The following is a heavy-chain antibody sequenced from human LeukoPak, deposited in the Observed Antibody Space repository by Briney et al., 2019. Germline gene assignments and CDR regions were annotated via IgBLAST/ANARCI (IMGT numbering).Heavy chain of an antibody. D-gene: IGHD4-17*01. J-gene: IGHJ4*02. CDR3: AAALGRYGDYSRGYYFDY. CDR2: VFDSGGA. CDR1: GASISHYY. V-gene: IGHV4-59*13. Sequence: SETLSLTCTVSGASISHYYWSWIRQPPGQGREWIGYVFDSGGANYNPSLKSRVTISVDTSKNQFSVKLGSVTAADTAVYYCAAALGRYGDYSRGYYFDYWGQGTLVTVSS.